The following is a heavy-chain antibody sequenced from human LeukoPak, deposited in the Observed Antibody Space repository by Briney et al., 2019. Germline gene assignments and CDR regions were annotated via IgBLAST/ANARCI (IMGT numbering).Heavy chain of an antibody. Sequence: GGSLGLSCAASGFTFSSYGMHWVRQAPGKGLEWVAVIWYDGSNKYYADSVKGRFTISRDNSKNTLYLQMNSLRAEDTAVYYCARDRWRRYSSGSDYWGQGTLVTVSS. CDR2: IWYDGSNK. V-gene: IGHV3-33*01. CDR3: ARDRWRRYSSGSDY. CDR1: GFTFSSYG. J-gene: IGHJ4*02. D-gene: IGHD6-19*01.